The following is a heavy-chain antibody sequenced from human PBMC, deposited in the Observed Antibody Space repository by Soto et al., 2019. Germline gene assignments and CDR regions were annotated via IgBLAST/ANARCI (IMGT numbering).Heavy chain of an antibody. V-gene: IGHV3-23*01. Sequence: EVQLLESGGGLVQPGGSLRLSCAASGFTFSSYAMSWVRQAPGKGLEWVSAISGSGGSTYFADSVKGRFTISRDNSKNTLYLQMNSLRAEDTAVYYCAKGGGYDPKLFDYWGQGTLVTVSS. D-gene: IGHD5-12*01. J-gene: IGHJ4*02. CDR1: GFTFSSYA. CDR3: AKGGGYDPKLFDY. CDR2: ISGSGGST.